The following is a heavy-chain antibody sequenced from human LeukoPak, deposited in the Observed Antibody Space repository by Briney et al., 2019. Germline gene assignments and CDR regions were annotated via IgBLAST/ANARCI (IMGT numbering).Heavy chain of an antibody. CDR3: ARVINSAWRQNDL. CDR1: GDSITSYDW. V-gene: IGHV4-4*02. CDR2: IHLNGIT. J-gene: IGHJ5*02. D-gene: IGHD2/OR15-2a*01. Sequence: SETLSLTSSVSGDSITSYDWWSWVRQSPGKGLEWIGEIHLNGITIYNPSLKSRVTMSIDKSKNQLSLNLSSVTAADTAVYYCARVINSAWRQNDLWGQGTLVTVSS.